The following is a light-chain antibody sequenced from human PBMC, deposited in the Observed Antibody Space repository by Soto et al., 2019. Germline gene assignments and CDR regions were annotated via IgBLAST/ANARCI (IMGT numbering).Light chain of an antibody. J-gene: IGKJ2*01. CDR1: QSISSW. Sequence: DIQMTQSHSTLSASVGDRVTITCRASQSISSWSAWYQQKPGKAPKLLIYDASSLESGVPSRFSGSGSGTEFTLTISSRQPDYFATYYCQQKEFRYTFVQGTKLEIK. CDR2: DAS. V-gene: IGKV1-5*01. CDR3: QQKEFRYT.